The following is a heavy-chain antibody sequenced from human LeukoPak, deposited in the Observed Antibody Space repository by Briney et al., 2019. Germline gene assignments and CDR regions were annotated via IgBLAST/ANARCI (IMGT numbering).Heavy chain of an antibody. V-gene: IGHV4-34*01. Sequence: SETLSLTCAVYGGSFSGYYWSWIRQPPGKGLEWIGEINHSGSTNYNPSLKSRVTISVDTSKNQISLKLSSVTAADTAVYYCARGGVAAAESYFDYWGQGTLVTVSS. J-gene: IGHJ4*02. CDR3: ARGGVAAAESYFDY. CDR2: INHSGST. D-gene: IGHD6-13*01. CDR1: GGSFSGYY.